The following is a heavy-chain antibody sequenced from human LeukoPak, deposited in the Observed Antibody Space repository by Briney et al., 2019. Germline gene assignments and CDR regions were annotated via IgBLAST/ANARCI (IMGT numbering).Heavy chain of an antibody. Sequence: ASETLSLTCTVSGGSISSSSYYWGWIRQPPGKGLEWIGSIYYSGSTYYNPSLKSRVTISVDTSKNQFSLKLSSVTAADTAVYYCARHWYYYGSGSQAYFDYWGQGTLVTVSS. V-gene: IGHV4-39*01. D-gene: IGHD3-10*01. J-gene: IGHJ4*02. CDR3: ARHWYYYGSGSQAYFDY. CDR1: GGSISSSSYY. CDR2: IYYSGST.